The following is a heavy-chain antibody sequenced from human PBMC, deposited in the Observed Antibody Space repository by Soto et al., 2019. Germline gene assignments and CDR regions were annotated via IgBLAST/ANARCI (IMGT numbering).Heavy chain of an antibody. V-gene: IGHV3-73*01. CDR1: GFTFSASA. D-gene: IGHD2-15*01. CDR3: TRQGGYCGGGSCYAFNDY. Sequence: EVQLVESGGGLVQPGGSLKLSCAASGFTFSASAMHWVRQASGKGLEWVGRVRSKTNNYATAYGASVEGRFTISGDDSKSTEYLQMNSLKTEATAVYYCTRQGGYCGGGSCYAFNDYWGQGTLVTVSS. CDR2: VRSKTNNYAT. J-gene: IGHJ4*02.